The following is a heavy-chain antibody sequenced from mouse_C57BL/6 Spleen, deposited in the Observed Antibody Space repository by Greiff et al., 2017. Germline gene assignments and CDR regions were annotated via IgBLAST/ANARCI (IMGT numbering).Heavy chain of an antibody. V-gene: IGHV1-63*01. CDR3: ARWDDGYFFDY. Sequence: QVQLQQSGAELVRPGTSVKMSCKASGYTFTNYWIGWAKQRPGHGLEWIGEIYPGGGYTNYNEKFKGKATLTADKSSSTAYMQFSSLTSEDSAIYYGARWDDGYFFDYWGQGTTLTVSS. D-gene: IGHD2-3*01. CDR1: GYTFTNYW. J-gene: IGHJ2*01. CDR2: IYPGGGYT.